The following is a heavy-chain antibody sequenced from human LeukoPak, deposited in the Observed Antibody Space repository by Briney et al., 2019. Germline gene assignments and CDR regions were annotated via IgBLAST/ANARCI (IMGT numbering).Heavy chain of an antibody. J-gene: IGHJ6*02. V-gene: IGHV1-18*01. CDR3: ARDLYYDSSGQRYYYGMDV. CDR2: ISAYNGNT. Sequence: GASVKVSCKASGYTFTSYGISWVRQAPGQGPEWMGWISAYNGNTNYAQKLQGRVTMTTDTSTSTAYMELRSLRSDDTAAYYCARDLYYDSSGQRYYYGMDVWGQGTTVTVSS. D-gene: IGHD3-22*01. CDR1: GYTFTSYG.